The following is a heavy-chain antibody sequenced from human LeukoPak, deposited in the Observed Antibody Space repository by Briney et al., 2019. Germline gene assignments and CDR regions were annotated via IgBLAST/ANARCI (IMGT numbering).Heavy chain of an antibody. V-gene: IGHV4-31*03. D-gene: IGHD6-13*01. CDR2: IYYSGST. CDR1: GGSISSGGYY. J-gene: IGHJ2*01. Sequence: TSQTLSLTCTVSGGSISSGGYYWSWIRQHPGKGLEWIGYIYYSGSTYYNPSLKSRVTISVDTSKNQFSLKLSSVTAADTAVYYCARDTSIAAAGNGYFDLWGRGTLVTVSS. CDR3: ARDTSIAAAGNGYFDL.